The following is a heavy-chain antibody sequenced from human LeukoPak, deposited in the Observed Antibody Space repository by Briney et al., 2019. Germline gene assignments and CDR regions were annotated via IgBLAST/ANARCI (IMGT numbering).Heavy chain of an antibody. CDR2: IYHSGST. CDR1: GSSISNTNW. D-gene: IGHD6-13*01. V-gene: IGHV4-4*02. J-gene: IGHJ4*02. Sequence: PSETLSLTCAVSGSSISNTNWWSWVRQPPGKGLEWIGEIYHSGSTNYNPSLKSRVTISVDKSKNQFSLKLISVTAADTAVYYCARVEYSSSWYQGYFDYWGQGTLVTVSS. CDR3: ARVEYSSSWYQGYFDY.